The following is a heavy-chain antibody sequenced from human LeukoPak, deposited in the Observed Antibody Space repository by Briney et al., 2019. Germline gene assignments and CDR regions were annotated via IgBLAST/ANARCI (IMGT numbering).Heavy chain of an antibody. J-gene: IGHJ3*02. CDR3: ASMVAGDAFDI. Sequence: PGGSLRLSCAASGFTVSSNYMSWVRQAPGKGLEWVSVIYSGGSTYYADSVKGRFTISRDNSKNTLYLQMNSLRAEDTAVYYCASMVAGDAFDIWGQGTMVTVSS. CDR1: GFTVSSNY. CDR2: IYSGGST. D-gene: IGHD6-19*01. V-gene: IGHV3-53*01.